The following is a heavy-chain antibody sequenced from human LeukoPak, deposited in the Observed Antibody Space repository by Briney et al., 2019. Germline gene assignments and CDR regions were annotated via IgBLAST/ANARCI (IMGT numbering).Heavy chain of an antibody. J-gene: IGHJ4*02. Sequence: ASVKVSCKASGYTFTGYYMHWVRQAPGQGLEWMGWISAYNGNTNYAQKLQGRVTMTTDTSTSTAYMELRSLRSDDTAVYYCARDTLLVTSPDYWGQGTLVTVSS. V-gene: IGHV1-18*04. CDR2: ISAYNGNT. D-gene: IGHD2-21*02. CDR3: ARDTLLVTSPDY. CDR1: GYTFTGYY.